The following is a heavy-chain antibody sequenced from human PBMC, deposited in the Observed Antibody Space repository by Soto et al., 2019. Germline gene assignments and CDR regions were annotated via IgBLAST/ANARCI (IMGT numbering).Heavy chain of an antibody. CDR1: GGSISSYY. D-gene: IGHD3-16*01. Sequence: PSETLSLTCTVSGGSISSYYWSWIRQPPGKGLEWIGYIYYSGSTNYNPSLKSRVTISVDTSKNQFSLKLSSVTAADTAVYYCARDIWQSPYYGIDFWGQGATVTVSS. CDR3: ARDIWQSPYYGIDF. CDR2: IYYSGST. J-gene: IGHJ6*02. V-gene: IGHV4-59*01.